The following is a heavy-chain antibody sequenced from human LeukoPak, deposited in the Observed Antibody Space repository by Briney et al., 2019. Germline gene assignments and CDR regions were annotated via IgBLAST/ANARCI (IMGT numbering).Heavy chain of an antibody. D-gene: IGHD2-2*01. Sequence: PSETLSLTCTVSGGSISSYYWSWIRQPPGKGLEWIGYIYYSGSTNYNPSLKSRVTISVDTSKNQFSLKLSSVTAADTAVYYCARESRSAAXDIWGQGTMVTVSS. CDR2: IYYSGST. CDR1: GGSISSYY. CDR3: ARESRSAAXDI. V-gene: IGHV4-59*01. J-gene: IGHJ3*02.